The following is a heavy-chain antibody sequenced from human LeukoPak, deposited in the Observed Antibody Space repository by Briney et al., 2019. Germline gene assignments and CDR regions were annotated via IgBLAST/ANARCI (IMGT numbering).Heavy chain of an antibody. Sequence: SETLSLTCAVYGGSFSGYYWSWIRQPPGKGLEWIGEINHSGSTNYNPSLKSRVTISVDTSKNQFSLKLSSVTAADTAVYYCARAGRLLWFGELQDYFDYWGQGTLVTVSS. CDR3: ARAGRLLWFGELQDYFDY. CDR2: INHSGST. CDR1: GGSFSGYY. J-gene: IGHJ4*02. D-gene: IGHD3-10*01. V-gene: IGHV4-34*01.